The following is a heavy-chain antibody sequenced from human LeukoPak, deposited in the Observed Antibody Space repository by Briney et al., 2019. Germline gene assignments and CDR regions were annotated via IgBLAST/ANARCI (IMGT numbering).Heavy chain of an antibody. J-gene: IGHJ4*02. Sequence: GGSLRLSCVASGFPFSSYWMTWVRPAPGKGLEWVANIKQDGSKKSYVDSVKGRFTISRDNAKNSLYLQMNSLRAEDTAIYYCTRVGYIDEGIDYWGQGTLVTVSS. CDR2: IKQDGSKK. CDR1: GFPFSSYW. V-gene: IGHV3-7*04. D-gene: IGHD5-24*01. CDR3: TRVGYIDEGIDY.